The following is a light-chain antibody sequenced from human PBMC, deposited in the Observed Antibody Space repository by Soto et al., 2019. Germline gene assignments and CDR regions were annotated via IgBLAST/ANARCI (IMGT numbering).Light chain of an antibody. CDR2: DAS. Sequence: VLTQSPGTLSLSPGEGATLSCRASQRVASDLAWYLQKPGQPPRLLIYDASIRATGIPDRISGSGSERDFTLTISRLEPEDATVYYCQQYLNSPRTFGQGTKLEIK. V-gene: IGKV3-20*01. J-gene: IGKJ1*01. CDR1: QRVASD. CDR3: QQYLNSPRT.